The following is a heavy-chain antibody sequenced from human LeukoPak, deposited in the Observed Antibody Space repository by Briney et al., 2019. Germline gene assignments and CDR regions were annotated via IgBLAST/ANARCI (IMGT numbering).Heavy chain of an antibody. D-gene: IGHD3-10*01. CDR3: ARPSRYYYGSGSLNFDY. V-gene: IGHV1-69*01. CDR2: IIPIFGTA. CDR1: GGTFSSYA. Sequence: SVTVSFTASGGTFSSYAISWVRQAPGQGLEWMGGIIPIFGTANYAQKFQGRVTITADESTSIAYMELSSLRSEDTAVYYCARPSRYYYGSGSLNFDYWGQGTLVTVSS. J-gene: IGHJ4*02.